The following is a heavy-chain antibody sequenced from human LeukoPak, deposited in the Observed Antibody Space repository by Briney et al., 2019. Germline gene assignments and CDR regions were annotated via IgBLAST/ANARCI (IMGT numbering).Heavy chain of an antibody. J-gene: IGHJ4*02. D-gene: IGHD3-10*01. CDR2: MNPNSGNT. CDR3: ARGWRVVRGVIIKGGDYYFDY. Sequence: GASVKVSCKASGYTFTSYDINWVRQVTGQGLEWMGWMNPNSGNTGYAQKFQGRVTMTRNTSISTAYMELSSLRSEDTAVYYCARGWRVVRGVIIKGGDYYFDYWGQGTLVTVSS. V-gene: IGHV1-8*01. CDR1: GYTFTSYD.